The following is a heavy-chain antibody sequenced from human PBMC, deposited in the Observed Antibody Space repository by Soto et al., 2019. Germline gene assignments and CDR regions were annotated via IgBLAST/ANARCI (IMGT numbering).Heavy chain of an antibody. CDR2: IIPIFGTA. CDR3: GRDRFSKGGGADYGDYQYNWFDP. Sequence: QVQLVQSGAEVKKPGSSVKVSCKASGGTFSSYAISWVRQAPGQGLEWMGGIIPIFGTANYAQKFQGRVTITADESTSTAYMELGSLRSEDTAVYYGGRDRFSKGGGADYGDYQYNWFDPWGQGTLVTVSS. V-gene: IGHV1-69*01. D-gene: IGHD4-17*01. J-gene: IGHJ5*02. CDR1: GGTFSSYA.